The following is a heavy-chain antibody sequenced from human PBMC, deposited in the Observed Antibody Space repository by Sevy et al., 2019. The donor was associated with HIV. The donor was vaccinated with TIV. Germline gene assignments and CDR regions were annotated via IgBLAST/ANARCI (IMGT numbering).Heavy chain of an antibody. CDR3: ARLTTMPTSDDYGMDV. V-gene: IGHV1-2*02. Sequence: ASVKVSCKAGRYTFTDYYVHWVRQGPGQGLEWMGWINPNNGGTKYAQRFQGRVTMTRDTSINTAYMELGSLTSDDTAVYYCARLTTMPTSDDYGMDVWGQGTTVTVSS. CDR1: RYTFTDYY. CDR2: INPNNGGT. J-gene: IGHJ6*02. D-gene: IGHD4-17*01.